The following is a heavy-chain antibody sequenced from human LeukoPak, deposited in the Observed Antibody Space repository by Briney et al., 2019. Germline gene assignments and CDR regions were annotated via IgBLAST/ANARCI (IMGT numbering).Heavy chain of an antibody. CDR3: ARGLSGVTGYTYGRGIDY. J-gene: IGHJ4*02. D-gene: IGHD5-18*01. CDR2: VKQDGSEK. CDR1: GFTFSTYW. Sequence: QPGGSLRLSCAASGFTFSTYWMTWVRQAPGKGLEWVANVKQDGSEKYFVDSVKGRFTISRDNAKNSLYLQMNSLRAEDTAVYYCARGLSGVTGYTYGRGIDYWGQGTLVTVSS. V-gene: IGHV3-7*01.